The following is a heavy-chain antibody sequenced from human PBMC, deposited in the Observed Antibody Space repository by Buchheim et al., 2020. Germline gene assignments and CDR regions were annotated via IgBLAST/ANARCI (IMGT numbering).Heavy chain of an antibody. CDR3: ARGRKCGDCTRRYFDY. CDR2: INHSGST. V-gene: IGHV4-34*01. D-gene: IGHD2-21*02. CDR1: GGSFSGYY. J-gene: IGHJ4*02. Sequence: QVQLQQSGAGLLKPSETLSLTCAVYGGSFSGYYWSWIRQPPGKGLEWIGEINHSGSTTYNPSLKSRVTIPVDTYKNKFSLKLSSVTAADTAVYYCARGRKCGDCTRRYFDYWGQGTL.